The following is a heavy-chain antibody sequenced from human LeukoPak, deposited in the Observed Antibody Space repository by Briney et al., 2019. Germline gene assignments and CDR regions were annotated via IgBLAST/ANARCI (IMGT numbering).Heavy chain of an antibody. D-gene: IGHD3-3*01. V-gene: IGHV5-10-1*01. CDR3: ARHLKEGTFWSGYYSNYYYYGMDV. CDR1: GYSFPSYW. CDR2: IAPSDSHT. J-gene: IGHJ6*02. Sequence: GESLKISCKVSGYSFPSYWITWVRQMPGKGLEWMGRIAPSDSHTNYSPSFEGHVTISVDKSISTAYLQWSSLKASDTAMYYCARHLKEGTFWSGYYSNYYYYGMDVWGQGTTVTVSS.